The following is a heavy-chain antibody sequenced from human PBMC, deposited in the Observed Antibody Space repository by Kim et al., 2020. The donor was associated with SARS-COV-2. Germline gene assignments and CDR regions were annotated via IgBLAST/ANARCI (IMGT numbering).Heavy chain of an antibody. D-gene: IGHD6-19*01. V-gene: IGHV4-39*01. CDR3: AHSSGWGSTDY. J-gene: IGHJ4*02. CDR1: GGSISSSSYY. Sequence: SETLSLTCTVSGGSISSSSYYWGWIRQPPGKGLEWIGSIYYSGSTYYNPSLKSRVTISVDTSKNQFSLKLSSVTAADTAVYYCAHSSGWGSTDYWGQGTLVTVSS. CDR2: IYYSGST.